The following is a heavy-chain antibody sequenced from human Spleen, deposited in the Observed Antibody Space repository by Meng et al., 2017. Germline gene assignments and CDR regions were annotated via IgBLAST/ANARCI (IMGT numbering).Heavy chain of an antibody. Sequence: GQARRWGEELLKPSETLSLTCVVSGGSFSDYYWSWIRQPPGKGLEWIGEINNSGSTNYNPSLESRATISVDTSQNNLSLKLSSVTAADSAVYYCARGPTTMAHDFDYWGQGTLVTVSS. CDR2: INNSGST. D-gene: IGHD4-11*01. CDR3: ARGPTTMAHDFDY. CDR1: GGSFSDYY. V-gene: IGHV4-34*02. J-gene: IGHJ4*02.